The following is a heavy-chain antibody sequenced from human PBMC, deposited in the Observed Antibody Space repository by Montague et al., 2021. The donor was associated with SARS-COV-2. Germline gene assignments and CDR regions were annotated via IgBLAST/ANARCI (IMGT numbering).Heavy chain of an antibody. D-gene: IGHD5-24*01. CDR1: GGSISSYY. J-gene: IGHJ4*02. V-gene: IGHV4-59*01. CDR3: ARVFPRWLQFDPYFDY. CDR2: IYYSGST. Sequence: SETRSLTCTVSGGSISSYYWSWIRQPPGKGLEWIGYIYYSGSTNYNPSLKGRVTISVDTSKNQFSLKLSSVTAADTAVYYCARVFPRWLQFDPYFDYWGQGTLVTVSS.